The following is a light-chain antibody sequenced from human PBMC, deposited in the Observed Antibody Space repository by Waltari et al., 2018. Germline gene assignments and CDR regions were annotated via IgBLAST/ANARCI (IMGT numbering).Light chain of an antibody. CDR1: SSAIGNYNY. CDR2: DVS. J-gene: IGLJ2*01. V-gene: IGLV2-14*03. CDR3: SSYISSDTLEL. Sequence: HSALTQPASVSGSPGQSITIPCTGTSSAIGNYNYVSWYQQHPGKAPKLMIFDVSNRPSGVSDRFSGSKSGNTASLTISGLQAEDEADYYCSSYISSDTLELFGGGTSLTVL.